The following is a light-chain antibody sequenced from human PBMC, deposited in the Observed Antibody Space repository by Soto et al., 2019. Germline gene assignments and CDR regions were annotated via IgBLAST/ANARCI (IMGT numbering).Light chain of an antibody. J-gene: IGKJ5*01. CDR1: QSISNY. CDR3: QQRSNWPPGST. Sequence: EIGLTQSAATLSLPQGGRATLPCRASQSISNYLAWYQQKPGQAPRLLIHDASNRATGIPARFSGSGSGTDFTLTISSLEPEDFAVYYCQQRSNWPPGSTFGQGTRLEIK. CDR2: DAS. V-gene: IGKV3-11*01.